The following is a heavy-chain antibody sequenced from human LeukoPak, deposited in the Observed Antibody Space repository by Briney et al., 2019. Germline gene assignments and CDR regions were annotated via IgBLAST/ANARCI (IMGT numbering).Heavy chain of an antibody. J-gene: IGHJ5*02. Sequence: ASVKVSCKASGYIFTNYDINWVRQATGQGLEWMGWMNPNSGNTGYAQKFQGRVTMTRNTSISTAYMELSSLRSEDTAVYYCARVPSNIYCSGTSCAHVWFDPWGQGTLVTVSS. CDR2: MNPNSGNT. V-gene: IGHV1-8*01. D-gene: IGHD2-2*01. CDR3: ARVPSNIYCSGTSCAHVWFDP. CDR1: GYIFTNYD.